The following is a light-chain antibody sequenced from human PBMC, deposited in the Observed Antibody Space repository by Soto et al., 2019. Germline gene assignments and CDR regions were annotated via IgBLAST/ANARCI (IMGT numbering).Light chain of an antibody. CDR3: ISYTGSSTSYV. CDR1: SSDVGSYSH. Sequence: QSVLTQSPSASGSPGQSVTISCTGTSSDVGSYSHVAWYQQFPGKTPKLIIYEVTYRPSGVSHRFSASKSGNTASLTISGLQAGDEADYYCISYTGSSTSYVFGTGTKVTVL. CDR2: EVT. V-gene: IGLV2-18*02. J-gene: IGLJ1*01.